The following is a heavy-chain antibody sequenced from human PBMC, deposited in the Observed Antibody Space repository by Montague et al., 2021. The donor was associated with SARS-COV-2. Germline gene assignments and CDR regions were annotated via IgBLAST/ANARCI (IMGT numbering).Heavy chain of an antibody. J-gene: IGHJ6*02. Sequence: TLSLTCTVSGGSISSGSYYWSWIRQPAGKGLEWIGRIYTSGSTNYNPSLKSRVTISVDTSKNQFSLRLTSVTAADTAVYYCARGPSSPAIAAYDYGMDVWGQGTTVTVSS. CDR2: IYTSGST. CDR1: GGSISSGSYY. D-gene: IGHD6-6*01. CDR3: ARGPSSPAIAAYDYGMDV. V-gene: IGHV4-61*02.